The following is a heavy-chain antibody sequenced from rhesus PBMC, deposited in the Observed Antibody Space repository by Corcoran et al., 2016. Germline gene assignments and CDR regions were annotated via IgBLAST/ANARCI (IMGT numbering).Heavy chain of an antibody. D-gene: IGHD1-1*01. CDR1: GGSLHISYA. CDR2: LYGSQGTT. Sequence: QVHLQESGPGLVQPSETLSLPCAVSGGSLHISYACSWIRPPPGKELEWSGYLYGSQGTTTDNPAHKNRVTIAKDAATNQFSRKLNSGTAADTAVYYCAKRAGPVDSWGQGVLVTVSS. V-gene: IGHV4-76*01. J-gene: IGHJ4*01. CDR3: AKRAGPVDS.